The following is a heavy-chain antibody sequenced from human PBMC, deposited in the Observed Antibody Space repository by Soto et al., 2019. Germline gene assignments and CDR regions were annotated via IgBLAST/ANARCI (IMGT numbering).Heavy chain of an antibody. CDR3: ARDRGYYGSGSPPRPRPWGYYYGMDV. D-gene: IGHD3-10*01. CDR1: GGTFSSYA. J-gene: IGHJ6*02. CDR2: IIPIFGTA. V-gene: IGHV1-69*13. Sequence: ASVKVSCKASGGTFSSYAISWVRQAPGQGLEWMGGIIPIFGTANYAQKFQGRVTITADESTSTAYMELSSLRSEDTAVYYCARDRGYYGSGSPPRPRPWGYYYGMDVWGQGTTVTVSS.